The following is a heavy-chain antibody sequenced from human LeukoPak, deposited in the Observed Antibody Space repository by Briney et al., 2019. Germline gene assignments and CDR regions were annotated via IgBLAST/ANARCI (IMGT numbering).Heavy chain of an antibody. Sequence: PGGSLRLSCAASGFTFSSYAMSWVRQAPGKGLEWVSAISGTGGSTYYADSVKGRFTISRDNSKNTLYLQMNSLRAEGTAVYYCAKGYYYDPPFDYWGQGTLVTASS. CDR3: AKGYYYDPPFDY. D-gene: IGHD3-22*01. CDR1: GFTFSSYA. CDR2: ISGTGGST. J-gene: IGHJ4*02. V-gene: IGHV3-23*01.